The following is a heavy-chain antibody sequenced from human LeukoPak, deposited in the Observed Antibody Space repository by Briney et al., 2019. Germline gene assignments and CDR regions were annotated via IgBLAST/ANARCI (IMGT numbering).Heavy chain of an antibody. V-gene: IGHV5-51*01. CDR1: GYTFSNYW. CDR3: ARVPYSISSMDY. J-gene: IGHJ4*02. CDR2: IYPGDSDT. D-gene: IGHD6-6*01. Sequence: GEPLQISCKSSGYTFSNYWIGWVRQMPGKGLEWMRIIYPGDSDTRYSPSFEGQVSISADKSISTAYLQWSSLKASDTAMYYCARVPYSISSMDYWGQGTLVTVSS.